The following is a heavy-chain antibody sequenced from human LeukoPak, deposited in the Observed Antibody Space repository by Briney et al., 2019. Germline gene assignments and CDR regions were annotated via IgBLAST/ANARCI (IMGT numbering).Heavy chain of an antibody. Sequence: GASVKVSCKASGYTFTGYYMHWVRQAPGQGLEWMGWINPNSGGTNYAQKFQGRVTMTRDTSVSTAYMELSRLRSDDTAVYYCARDITMIVVVPSFQHWGQGTLVTVSS. V-gene: IGHV1-2*02. CDR3: ARDITMIVVVPSFQH. D-gene: IGHD3-22*01. CDR1: GYTFTGYY. CDR2: INPNSGGT. J-gene: IGHJ1*01.